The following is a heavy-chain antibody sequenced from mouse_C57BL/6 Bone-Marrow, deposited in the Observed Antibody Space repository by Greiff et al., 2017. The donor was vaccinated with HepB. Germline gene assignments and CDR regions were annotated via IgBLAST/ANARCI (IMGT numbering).Heavy chain of an antibody. Sequence: EVKLMESGGGLVQPGGSMKLSCVASGFTFSNYWMNWVRQSPEKGLEWVAQIRLKSDNYATHYAESVKGRFTISRDDSKSSFYLQMNNLRAEDTGIYYCTGGGYYNWYFDVWGTGTTVTVSS. D-gene: IGHD2-3*01. V-gene: IGHV6-3*01. J-gene: IGHJ1*03. CDR2: IRLKSDNYAT. CDR1: GFTFSNYW. CDR3: TGGGYYNWYFDV.